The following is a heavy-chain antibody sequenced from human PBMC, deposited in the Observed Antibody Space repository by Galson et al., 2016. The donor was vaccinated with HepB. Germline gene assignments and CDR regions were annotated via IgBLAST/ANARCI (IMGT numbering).Heavy chain of an antibody. V-gene: IGHV4-39*01. CDR2: IHSSGTS. CDR1: GDSISNVGRH. Sequence: SETLSLTCTVSGDSISNVGRHWGWFRQSPEMGLEYIGSIHSSGTSYYNPSLTSRVTVSADMSRNQFFLSLPSVTAADTAIYYGVRLETAAGVANRRGSVYWSQGTRVTVSS. CDR3: VRLETAAGVANRRGSVY. J-gene: IGHJ4*02. D-gene: IGHD6-13*01.